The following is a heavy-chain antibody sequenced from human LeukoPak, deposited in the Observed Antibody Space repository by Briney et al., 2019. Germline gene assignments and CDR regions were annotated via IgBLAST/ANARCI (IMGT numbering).Heavy chain of an antibody. J-gene: IGHJ5*02. CDR2: MNPNSGNT. V-gene: IGHV1-8*03. D-gene: IGHD3-3*01. CDR3: ARGLPGSYDFWSGYYANWFDP. Sequence: ASVKVSCKASGYTFTSYDINWVRQATGQGLEWMGWMNPNSGNTGYAQKFQGRVTITRNTSISTAYMELSSLRSEDTAVYYCARGLPGSYDFWSGYYANWFDPWGQGTLVTVSS. CDR1: GYTFTSYD.